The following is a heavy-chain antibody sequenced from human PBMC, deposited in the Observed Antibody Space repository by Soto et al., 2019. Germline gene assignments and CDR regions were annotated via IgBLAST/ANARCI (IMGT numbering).Heavy chain of an antibody. CDR1: AFTFRDYY. V-gene: IGHV3-11*04. CDR2: SSGSGTRI. D-gene: IGHD3-16*02. J-gene: IGHJ4*02. CDR3: ARRRGGYTCKSLIFAI. Sequence: QGQLVESGGGLVKPGGSLRLSCTTSAFTFRDYYMYWIRQAPGKGLAWVAYSSGSGTRILYADSVKGRFTIGRDNAKKSDHLQIDIEHSEHAAEYYYARRRGGYTCKSLIFAIWGQGGMITIAP.